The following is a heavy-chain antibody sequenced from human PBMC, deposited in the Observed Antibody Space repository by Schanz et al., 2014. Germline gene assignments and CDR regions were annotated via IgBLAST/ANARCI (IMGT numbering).Heavy chain of an antibody. V-gene: IGHV1-2*02. D-gene: IGHD5-12*01. CDR1: GYSFSDYF. Sequence: QVQLVQSGAEVKKPGASVKVSCKTSGYSFSDYFIHWVRQAPGQGLEWVGWIDPNGGATNHAQMLQGRVTLTSDTSISTAFMELSGLTSDDTATYFCARARYTGYDCSGYWGQGTLLIVSS. CDR2: IDPNGGAT. J-gene: IGHJ4*02. CDR3: ARARYTGYDCSGY.